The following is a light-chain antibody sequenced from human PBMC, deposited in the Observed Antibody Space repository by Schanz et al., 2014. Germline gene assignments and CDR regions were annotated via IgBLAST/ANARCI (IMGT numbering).Light chain of an antibody. Sequence: QSVLTQPPSASGTPGQRVTISCSGSSSNIGRNTVNWYQHLPGTAPKLLIYLNDQRPSGVPDRFSGSKSGSSASLAISGLQSEDEADYCCSSYGGSNFVVFGGGTKLTVL. CDR3: SSYGGSNFVV. CDR1: SSNIGRNT. J-gene: IGLJ2*01. V-gene: IGLV1-44*01. CDR2: LND.